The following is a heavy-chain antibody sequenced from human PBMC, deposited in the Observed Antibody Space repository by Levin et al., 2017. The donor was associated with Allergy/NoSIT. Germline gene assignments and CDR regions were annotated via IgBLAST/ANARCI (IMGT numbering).Heavy chain of an antibody. Sequence: GGSLRLSCKFSGFSFTGYWIAWVRQMPGKGLEWMGVIYPDDSDTRYSPSFQGQVTISADKSISTAYLQWRSLKASDTAKYYCAGHPASYYGSGRSFYFYGMDVWGQGTTVTVSS. J-gene: IGHJ6*02. CDR2: IYPDDSDT. V-gene: IGHV5-51*01. CDR3: AGHPASYYGSGRSFYFYGMDV. CDR1: GFSFTGYW. D-gene: IGHD3-10*01.